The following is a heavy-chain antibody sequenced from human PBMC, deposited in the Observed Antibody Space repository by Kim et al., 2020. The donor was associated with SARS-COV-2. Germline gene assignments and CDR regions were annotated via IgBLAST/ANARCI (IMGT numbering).Heavy chain of an antibody. V-gene: IGHV4-39*01. Sequence: SETLSLTCTVSGGSISSSSYYWGWIRQPPGKGLEWIGSIYYSGSTYYNPSLKSRVTISVDTSKNQFSLKLSSVTAADTAVYYCASWAPTTSIPYFDYWGQGTLVTVSS. CDR3: ASWAPTTSIPYFDY. CDR1: GGSISSSSYY. J-gene: IGHJ4*02. CDR2: IYYSGST. D-gene: IGHD2-2*01.